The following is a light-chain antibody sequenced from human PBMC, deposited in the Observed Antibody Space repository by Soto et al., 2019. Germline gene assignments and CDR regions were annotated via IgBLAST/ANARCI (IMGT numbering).Light chain of an antibody. CDR3: QQYGDSPFT. J-gene: IGKJ3*01. CDR2: GVS. V-gene: IGKV3-20*01. CDR1: QSVSSNY. Sequence: EIVLTQSPGTLSLSPGERATLSCRASQSVSSNYLAWYQQKPGQAPRLLIYGVSSRATGIPDRFSGSGSGTDFTLTISRLEPEDFAVYYCQQYGDSPFTFGRGTKVDIK.